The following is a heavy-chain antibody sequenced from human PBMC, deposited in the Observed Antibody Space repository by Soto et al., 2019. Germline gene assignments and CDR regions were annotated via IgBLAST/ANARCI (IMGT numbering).Heavy chain of an antibody. CDR3: ATEGFSGSYLSN. D-gene: IGHD1-26*01. CDR1: GGPLTNYV. V-gene: IGHV1-69*13. J-gene: IGHJ4*02. Sequence: VASVKVSCKASGGPLTNYVIKWVRQAPGQGLEWVGGIIPLSGTTNYAQKFQGRVTITADVSTSTAYMELSSLRSEDTAVYYCATEGFSGSYLSNWGQGIQVTVSS. CDR2: IIPLSGTT.